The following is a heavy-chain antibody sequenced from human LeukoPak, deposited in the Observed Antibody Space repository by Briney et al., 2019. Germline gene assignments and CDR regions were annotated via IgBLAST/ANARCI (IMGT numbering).Heavy chain of an antibody. CDR1: GFTFGDYA. CDR3: TTPTLVVVVAGFHFDY. Sequence: GGSLRLSCTASGFTFGDYAMSCFRQAPGKGRGWVGFIRSKAYGGTTESAASVKGRFTISRDDSKSIAYLQMNSLQTEDTAVYYCTTPTLVVVVAGFHFDYWGQGTLVTVSS. D-gene: IGHD2-15*01. CDR2: IRSKAYGGTT. J-gene: IGHJ4*02. V-gene: IGHV3-49*03.